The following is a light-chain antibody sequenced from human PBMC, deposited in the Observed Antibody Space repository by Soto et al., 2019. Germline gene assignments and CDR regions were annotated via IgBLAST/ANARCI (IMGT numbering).Light chain of an antibody. Sequence: QSVLTQPHSPSGSPGQSVTISCTGTTSDIGAYNYVSWYHQRPGKAPKLIIYEVTRRPSGVPDRIFGSKSDTTASLTVSGLQADDEGHYYCSSFAGTNSFVFGTGTKLTVL. J-gene: IGLJ1*01. CDR3: SSFAGTNSFV. CDR2: EVT. V-gene: IGLV2-8*01. CDR1: TSDIGAYNY.